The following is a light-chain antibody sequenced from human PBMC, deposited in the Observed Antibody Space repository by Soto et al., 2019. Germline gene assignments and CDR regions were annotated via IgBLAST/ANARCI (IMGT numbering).Light chain of an antibody. J-gene: IGLJ1*01. V-gene: IGLV1-51*01. CDR2: DDN. CDR1: SSNIGGNS. Sequence: QSVMTQPPSVSAAPGQKVTISCSGSSSNIGGNSVSWYQQLPGTAPKLLIYDDNKRPSGIPDRFSGSKSGTSATLGITGFQTGDEADYYWGSWDSSLSAYVFGTGTKLPVL. CDR3: GSWDSSLSAYV.